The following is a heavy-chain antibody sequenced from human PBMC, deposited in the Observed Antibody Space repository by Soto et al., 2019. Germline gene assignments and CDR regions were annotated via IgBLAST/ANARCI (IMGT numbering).Heavy chain of an antibody. CDR2: IYYSGST. V-gene: IGHV4-59*08. Sequence: LSLTCTVSGGAISSYYWGGIRQPPGKGLEGIGYIYYSGSTNYTPSLKSRVTISVDTSKNQFSLKLSSVTAADTAVYYCARAKVPFGGSYLRGDYYYGMDVSGQGTTVTVSS. CDR3: ARAKVPFGGSYLRGDYYYGMDV. J-gene: IGHJ6*02. CDR1: GGAISSYY. D-gene: IGHD3-10*01.